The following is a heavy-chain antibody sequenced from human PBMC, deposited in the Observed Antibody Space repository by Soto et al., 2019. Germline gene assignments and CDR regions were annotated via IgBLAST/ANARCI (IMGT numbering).Heavy chain of an antibody. V-gene: IGHV4-59*01. J-gene: IGHJ4*02. Sequence: SETLSLTCTVSGGSISSYYWSWIRQPPGKGLEWIGYIYYSGSTSYNPSLRSRVTISVDTSKDRFSLKLSSVTAADTAVYYCARRYAGNFDYWGQGTLVTVSS. D-gene: IGHD2-8*01. CDR3: ARRYAGNFDY. CDR1: GGSISSYY. CDR2: IYYSGST.